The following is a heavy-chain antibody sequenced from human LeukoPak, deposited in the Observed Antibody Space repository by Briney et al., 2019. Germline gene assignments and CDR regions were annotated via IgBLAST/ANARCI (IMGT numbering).Heavy chain of an antibody. J-gene: IGHJ4*02. CDR1: GGTFISYT. Sequence: GASVKVSCKASGGTFISYTISWVRQAPGQGLEWMGRIIPILGIANYAQKFQGRVTITADKSTSTAYMELSSLRSEDTAVYYCARGSYMAAAGSPTFDYWGQGTLVTVSS. V-gene: IGHV1-69*02. CDR2: IIPILGIA. CDR3: ARGSYMAAAGSPTFDY. D-gene: IGHD6-13*01.